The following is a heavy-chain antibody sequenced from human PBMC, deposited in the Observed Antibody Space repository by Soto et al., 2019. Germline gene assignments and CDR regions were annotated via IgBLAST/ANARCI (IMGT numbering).Heavy chain of an antibody. V-gene: IGHV3-23*01. J-gene: IGHJ4*02. Sequence: GPLRISSTTSVFTYNTNAKTWVSQARGKGLEWVSSITATGGSVYCADSVKGRCTISRDTSKSNLYLQMTSLRPEDTAVYYCASGAAFYYDTSRYWGQGTLVNVSS. CDR2: ITATGGSV. CDR3: ASGAAFYYDTSRY. CDR1: VFTYNTNA. D-gene: IGHD3-22*01.